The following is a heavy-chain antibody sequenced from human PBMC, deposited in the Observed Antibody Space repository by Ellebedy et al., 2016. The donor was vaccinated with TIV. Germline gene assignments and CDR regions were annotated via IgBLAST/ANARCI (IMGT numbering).Heavy chain of an antibody. Sequence: GESLKISRAASGFIFSSHWMSWVRQVPGKGLEWVANIKEDGSEEYYGDSVKGRCTIFRDNDKNSLNLQMVSLRAEDTAVYYCARGGTAGGFDVWGQGTMVTVSS. V-gene: IGHV3-7*01. D-gene: IGHD2-8*02. CDR3: ARGGTAGGFDV. J-gene: IGHJ3*01. CDR1: GFIFSSHW. CDR2: IKEDGSEE.